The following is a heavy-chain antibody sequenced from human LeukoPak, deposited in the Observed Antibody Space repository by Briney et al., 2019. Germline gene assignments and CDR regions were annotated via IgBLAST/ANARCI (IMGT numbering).Heavy chain of an antibody. CDR3: ARHGGSYTFDF. Sequence: SETLSLTCTVSGTSITSYYWNWIRQAPGQGPEWIGYGHYSGNTKYNPPLKSRVTISVDTSKNQFSLRLTSVTAADTAVYYCARHGGSYTFDFWGQGVLVTVSS. D-gene: IGHD1-26*01. V-gene: IGHV4-59*01. CDR2: GHYSGNT. CDR1: GTSITSYY. J-gene: IGHJ4*02.